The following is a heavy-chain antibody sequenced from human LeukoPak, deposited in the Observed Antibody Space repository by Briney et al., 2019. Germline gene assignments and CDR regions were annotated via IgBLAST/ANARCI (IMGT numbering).Heavy chain of an antibody. D-gene: IGHD5-24*01. Sequence: GGSLRLSCAASGFTFSSYGMHWVRQAPGKGLEWVAVISYDGSNKYYADSVKGRFTISRDNSKNTVYLQMNSLRAEDTAVYYCAKDDGWLQYNYWGQGTLVTVSS. CDR3: AKDDGWLQYNY. CDR2: ISYDGSNK. V-gene: IGHV3-30*18. CDR1: GFTFSSYG. J-gene: IGHJ4*02.